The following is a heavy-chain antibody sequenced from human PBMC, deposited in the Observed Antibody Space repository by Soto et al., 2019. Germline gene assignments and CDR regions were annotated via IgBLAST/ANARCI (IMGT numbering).Heavy chain of an antibody. J-gene: IGHJ4*02. CDR2: ISYHGSNK. CDR3: ARGFYSSSSAVGY. D-gene: IGHD6-6*01. CDR1: GFSFSSYA. V-gene: IGHV3-30-3*01. Sequence: QVQLVESGGGVVQPGRSLRLSCAASGFSFSSYAMHWVRQAPGKGLEWVAVISYHGSNKYYADSVKGRFTISRDNSKNTLYLQMNSLRAEDTAVYYCARGFYSSSSAVGYWGQGTLVTVSS.